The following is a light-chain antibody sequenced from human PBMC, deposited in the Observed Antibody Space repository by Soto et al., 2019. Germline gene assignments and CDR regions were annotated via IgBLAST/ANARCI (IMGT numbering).Light chain of an antibody. V-gene: IGKV1-12*01. CDR3: HQANSFPHT. CDR1: QGMSSW. CDR2: AAS. J-gene: IGKJ2*01. Sequence: DIQMTQSPFSLSASVGDRDTITCRASQGMSSWLAWYQQKPGKAPKLLIYAASSLQSGVPSRFSGSGSGTDFTLTISSLQPEDFATYYCHQANSFPHTFGQGTKLEIK.